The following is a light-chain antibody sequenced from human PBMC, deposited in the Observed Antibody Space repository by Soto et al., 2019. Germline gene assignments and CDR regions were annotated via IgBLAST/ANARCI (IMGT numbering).Light chain of an antibody. V-gene: IGKV1-5*03. CDR2: KAS. Sequence: DIQLTQSPSFLSASVGDRVTITCRASQSISRYLNWYQQKAGKAPRLLIYKASSLESGVPSRFSGSGSGTEFTLTISSLQPDDSATYYCQQYDSYCTFGGGTKVDIK. CDR3: QQYDSYCT. J-gene: IGKJ4*01. CDR1: QSISRY.